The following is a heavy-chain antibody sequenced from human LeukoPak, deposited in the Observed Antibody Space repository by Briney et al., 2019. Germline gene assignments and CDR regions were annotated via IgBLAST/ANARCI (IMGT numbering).Heavy chain of an antibody. CDR2: INTKSKAI. J-gene: IGHJ4*02. CDR1: GFTFSSYT. Sequence: SGGSLRLSCAASGFTFSSYTMNWIRQAPGKGLEWISFINTKSKAIYYADSVKGRFTISRDNARNLLHLQKNSLRAEDTALYFCVRDQDWAFDYWGQGTLVTVSS. CDR3: VRDQDWAFDY. V-gene: IGHV3-48*01. D-gene: IGHD3-9*01.